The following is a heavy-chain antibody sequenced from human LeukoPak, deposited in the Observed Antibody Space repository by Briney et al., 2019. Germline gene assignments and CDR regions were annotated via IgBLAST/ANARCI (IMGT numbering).Heavy chain of an antibody. J-gene: IGHJ4*02. Sequence: KPSETLSLTCAVYGGSFSGYYWSWIRQPPGKGLEWIGEINHSGSTNYNPSLKSRVTISVDTSKNQFSLKLSSVTAADTAVYYCARVNGYSSSWYDYWGQGTLVTVSS. CDR3: ARVNGYSSSWYDY. D-gene: IGHD6-13*01. CDR2: INHSGST. CDR1: GGSFSGYY. V-gene: IGHV4-34*01.